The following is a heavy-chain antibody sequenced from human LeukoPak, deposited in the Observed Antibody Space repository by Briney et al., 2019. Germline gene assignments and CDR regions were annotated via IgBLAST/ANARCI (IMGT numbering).Heavy chain of an antibody. V-gene: IGHV3-23*01. CDR1: GFTFSSFS. Sequence: GGSLRLSCEASGFTFSSFSINWVRQAPGKGLEWVSGISPSGGITYYTGSVKGRFTISRDNSKNTQSLQMNSLRAEDTAVYYCAKDDDWGRYKHWGQGTLVTVSS. D-gene: IGHD3-16*01. CDR3: AKDDDWGRYKH. J-gene: IGHJ1*01. CDR2: ISPSGGIT.